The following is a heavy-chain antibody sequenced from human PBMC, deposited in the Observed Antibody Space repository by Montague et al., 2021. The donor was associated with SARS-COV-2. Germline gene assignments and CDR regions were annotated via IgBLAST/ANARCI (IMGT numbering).Heavy chain of an antibody. CDR3: ARHITGSGNAFDI. CDR1: GGSVSSSSYY. Sequence: SETLSLTCTVSGGSVSSSSYYWGGIRQLPGKGLEWIGSIYYTGSTYYNPSLKSRVTISVDTPKNQFSLKLSSVTAADTAVYYCARHITGSGNAFDIWGQGTMVTVSS. CDR2: IYYTGST. D-gene: IGHD3-10*01. V-gene: IGHV4-39*01. J-gene: IGHJ3*02.